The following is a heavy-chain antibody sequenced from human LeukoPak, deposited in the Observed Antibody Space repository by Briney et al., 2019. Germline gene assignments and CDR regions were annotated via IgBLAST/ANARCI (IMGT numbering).Heavy chain of an antibody. Sequence: GGSLRLSCAASGFTSSSYAMSWVRQAPGKGLEWVSAISGSGGSTYYADSVKGRFTISRDNSKNTLYLQMNSLRAEDTAVYYCATYAIDLYYYDSSGYYLHYWGQGTLVTVSS. V-gene: IGHV3-23*01. CDR3: ATYAIDLYYYDSSGYYLHY. CDR1: GFTSSSYA. J-gene: IGHJ4*02. D-gene: IGHD3-22*01. CDR2: ISGSGGST.